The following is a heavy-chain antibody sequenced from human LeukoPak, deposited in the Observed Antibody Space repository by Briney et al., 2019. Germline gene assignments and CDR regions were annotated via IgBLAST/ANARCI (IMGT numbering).Heavy chain of an antibody. Sequence: GGSLRLSCAASGFTFSSYGMHWVRQAPGKGLEWVSAISGSGGSTYYADSVKGRFTISRDNSKNTLYLQMNSLRAEDTAVYYCAKGGIQLWSEFDYWGQGTLVTVSS. J-gene: IGHJ4*02. CDR2: ISGSGGST. CDR1: GFTFSSYG. CDR3: AKGGIQLWSEFDY. D-gene: IGHD5-18*01. V-gene: IGHV3-23*01.